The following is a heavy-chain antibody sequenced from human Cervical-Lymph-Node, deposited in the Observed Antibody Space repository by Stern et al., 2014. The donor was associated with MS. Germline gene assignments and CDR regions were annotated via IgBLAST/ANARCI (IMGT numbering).Heavy chain of an antibody. Sequence: QVQLQQWGAGLLKPSETLSLTCAVYGGSFSGYYWSWIRQPPGKGLEWIGKINHSGSTNYNPSLKSRVTISVDTSKNQFSLKLSSVTAADTAVYYCARSRTYYYGSGKVHYGMDVWGQGTTVTVSS. CDR1: GGSFSGYY. V-gene: IGHV4-34*01. J-gene: IGHJ6*02. D-gene: IGHD3-10*01. CDR2: INHSGST. CDR3: ARSRTYYYGSGKVHYGMDV.